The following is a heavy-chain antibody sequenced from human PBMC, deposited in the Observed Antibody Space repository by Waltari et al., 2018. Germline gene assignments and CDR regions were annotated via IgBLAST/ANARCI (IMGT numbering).Heavy chain of an antibody. CDR1: GGSIRGYY. CDR2: IYASGST. D-gene: IGHD3-16*02. Sequence: QVQLQESGPGLVKPSETLSLIRTVSGGSIRGYYWSWIRQPAGKGLEWIGRIYASGSTNYHPSLKSRVTMSVETSKNQFSLKLSSVTAADTAVYYCARVSYYYYMDVWGKGTTVTISS. V-gene: IGHV4-4*07. J-gene: IGHJ6*03. CDR3: ARVSYYYYMDV.